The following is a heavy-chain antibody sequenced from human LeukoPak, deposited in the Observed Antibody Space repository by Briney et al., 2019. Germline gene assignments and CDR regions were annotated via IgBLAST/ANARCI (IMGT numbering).Heavy chain of an antibody. J-gene: IGHJ4*02. CDR3: ASDEGGGIVVVTATQPHFDY. V-gene: IGHV3-21*01. D-gene: IGHD2-21*02. CDR1: EXTFSSYS. Sequence: GGSLRLSCAASEXTFSSYSMNWVRQAPGKGLEWVSSITSSSAYIYYTDSVKGRFTISRDNAKNLLYLQMNSLRAEDTAVYYCASDEGGGIVVVTATQPHFDYWGQGTLVTVSS. CDR2: ITSSSAYI.